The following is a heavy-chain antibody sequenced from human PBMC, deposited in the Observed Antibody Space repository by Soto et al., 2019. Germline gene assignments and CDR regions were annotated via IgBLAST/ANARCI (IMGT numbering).Heavy chain of an antibody. CDR1: GGFVNSDTHS. V-gene: IGHV4-61*01. CDR3: ARFVRSCSATTCSTRADV. J-gene: IGHJ6*02. CDR2: IYSGGST. D-gene: IGHD2-2*01. Sequence: TLSLTCTVSGGFVNSDTHSWSWIRQTPGKRLEWIGFIYSGGSTKNPSLRSRVTMSVDTSKNQFSLKLRSVIVADTAVYHCARFVRSCSATTCSTRADVWGQGISVTVSS.